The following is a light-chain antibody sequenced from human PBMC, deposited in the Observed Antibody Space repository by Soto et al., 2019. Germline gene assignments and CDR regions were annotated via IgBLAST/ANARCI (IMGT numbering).Light chain of an antibody. V-gene: IGLV2-14*01. CDR1: SNDVGGYNY. J-gene: IGLJ1*01. Sequence: QSALTQPASVSGAPGQSIPISCTGTSNDVGGYNYVSWYQQQPVKAPKLMIYDVSNRPSGVSNRFSGSKSGNTASLTISGLQAEDEADYYCSSYTSSSTLVFGTGTKLTVL. CDR2: DVS. CDR3: SSYTSSSTLV.